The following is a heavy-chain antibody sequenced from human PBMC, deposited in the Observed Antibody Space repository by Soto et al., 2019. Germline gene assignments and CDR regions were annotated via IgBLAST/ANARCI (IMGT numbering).Heavy chain of an antibody. CDR2: IYYSGNT. V-gene: IGHV4-30-4*01. D-gene: IGHD2-21*01. J-gene: IGHJ5*01. Sequence: QVQLQESGPGLVKPSQTLSLTCTVSGGSVSSGDYYWSWIRQPPGKGLEWIGYIYYSGNTYYNPSLKSRVTISVDTSKNQFSLKLSSVTAADTAVYYCARELWGRRAKTLPPIDSWGQGILVTVSS. CDR3: ARELWGRRAKTLPPIDS. CDR1: GGSVSSGDYY.